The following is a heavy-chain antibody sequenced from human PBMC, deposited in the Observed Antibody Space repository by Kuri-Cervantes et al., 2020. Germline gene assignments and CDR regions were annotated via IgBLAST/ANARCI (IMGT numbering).Heavy chain of an antibody. J-gene: IGHJ6*02. CDR1: RFTFSSYA. CDR2: ISYDGSKT. D-gene: IGHD6-13*01. Sequence: GESLKISCVASRFTFSSYAIYWVRQAPGKGLEWVAVISYDGSKTYYADSVKGRFSLSRDNSKNTLYLQMNSLRAEDTAVYYCAKDDRRAAGIVYRWHYGMDVWGQGTTVTVSS. CDR3: AKDDRRAAGIVYRWHYGMDV. V-gene: IGHV3-30*01.